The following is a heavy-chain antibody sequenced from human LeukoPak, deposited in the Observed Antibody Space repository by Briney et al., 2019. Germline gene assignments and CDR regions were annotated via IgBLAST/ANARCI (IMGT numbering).Heavy chain of an antibody. CDR1: GFNFTSYW. CDR2: IYPGDSDT. V-gene: IGHV5-51*01. CDR3: ARQTNPTAMVDY. D-gene: IGHD5-18*01. J-gene: IGHJ4*02. Sequence: GESLKISCQGSGFNFTSYWIGWVRPLPGKGLEWMGIIYPGDSDTRYSPSFQGQVIISADKSISTAYLQWSSLKASDTAMYYCARQTNPTAMVDYWGQGTLVTVSS.